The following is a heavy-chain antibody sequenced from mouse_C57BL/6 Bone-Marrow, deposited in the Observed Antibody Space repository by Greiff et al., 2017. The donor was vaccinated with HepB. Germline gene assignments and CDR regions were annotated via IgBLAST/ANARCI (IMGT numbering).Heavy chain of an antibody. D-gene: IGHD2-4*01. J-gene: IGHJ4*01. CDR1: GYSITSGYY. CDR3: ASYDYGGHYAMDY. V-gene: IGHV3-6*01. CDR2: ISYDGSN. Sequence: EVKLEESGPGLVKPSQSLSLTCSVTGYSITSGYYWNWIRQFPGNKLEWMGYISYDGSNNYNPSLKNRISITRDTSKNQFFLKLNSVTTEDTATYYCASYDYGGHYAMDYWGQGTSVTVSS.